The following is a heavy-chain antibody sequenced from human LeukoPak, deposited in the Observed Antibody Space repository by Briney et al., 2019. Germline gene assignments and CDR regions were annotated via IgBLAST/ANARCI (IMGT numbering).Heavy chain of an antibody. CDR2: IFPSGGEI. D-gene: IGHD3-10*01. V-gene: IGHV3-23*01. J-gene: IGHJ6*03. CDR3: ARVMKMVTSNMVRGAIGSHYYYYYYMDV. CDR1: GFTFSNAW. Sequence: GGSLRLSSAASGFTFSNAWMIWVRQPPGKGLEWVSSIFPSGGEIHIADSVRGRFTISRDNSKSTLSLQMNSLRAEDTAIYYCARVMKMVTSNMVRGAIGSHYYYYYYMDVWGKGTTVTVSS.